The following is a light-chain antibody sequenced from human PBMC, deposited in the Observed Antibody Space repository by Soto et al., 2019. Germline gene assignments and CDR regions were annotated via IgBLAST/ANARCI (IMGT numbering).Light chain of an antibody. Sequence: EIRLTQSPTTLSLSPGERATLSCRASQSVSSYLAWYQQKPGQAPRLLIYDASNRATGIPARFSGSGSGTDFSLTISRLGPEDFAVYYCQQYGSSPFTFGQGRRLEI. J-gene: IGKJ5*01. CDR2: DAS. V-gene: IGKV3-11*01. CDR3: QQYGSSPFT. CDR1: QSVSSY.